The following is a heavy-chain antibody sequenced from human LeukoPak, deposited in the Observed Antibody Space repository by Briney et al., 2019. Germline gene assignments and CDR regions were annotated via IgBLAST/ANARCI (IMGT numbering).Heavy chain of an antibody. J-gene: IGHJ3*02. CDR3: XXXXXXXXPNHDAFDI. V-gene: IGHV3-23*01. CDR2: ISGSGGST. Sequence: GGSLRLSCAASGFTFSIYAMSWVRQAPGKGLEWVSAISGSGGSTYYADSVKGRFTISRDNSKNTLYLQMNSLRAEDTAVYYXXXXXXXXXPNHDAFDIWGQGTMVTVSS. CDR1: GFTFSIYA.